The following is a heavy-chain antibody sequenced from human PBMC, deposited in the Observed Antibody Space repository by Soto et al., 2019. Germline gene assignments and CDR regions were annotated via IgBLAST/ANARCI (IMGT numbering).Heavy chain of an antibody. J-gene: IGHJ4*02. V-gene: IGHV3-23*01. CDR1: GFTFNGYA. D-gene: IGHD3-3*01. CDR3: ANHISNSGG. CDR2: IDGSGSTI. Sequence: EVQLLESGGSLVQPGGSLRLSCAASGFTFNGYAMTWVRQAPGKGLEWVSVIDGSGSTIYYADSVKGRFTISRDNSRNTLSLQMNSLRAEDTAVYYCANHISNSGGWGQGTLVTVSS.